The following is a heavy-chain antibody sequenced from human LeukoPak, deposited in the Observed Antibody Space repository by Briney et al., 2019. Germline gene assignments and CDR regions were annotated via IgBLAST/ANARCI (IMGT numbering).Heavy chain of an antibody. Sequence: ASVKVSCKASGYTFTSYYMHWVRQAPGQGLEWMGIINPSGGSTSYAQKFQGRVTMTRDTSTSTAYMELSSLRSEDTAVYYCATAPYSSGSFQHWGQGTLVTVSS. V-gene: IGHV1-46*01. CDR3: ATAPYSSGSFQH. J-gene: IGHJ1*01. CDR2: INPSGGST. D-gene: IGHD6-19*01. CDR1: GYTFTSYY.